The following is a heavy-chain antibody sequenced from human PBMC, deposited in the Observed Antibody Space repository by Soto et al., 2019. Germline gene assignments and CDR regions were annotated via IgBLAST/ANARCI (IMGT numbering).Heavy chain of an antibody. D-gene: IGHD4-17*01. Sequence: LRLSCATSGLTVSSDGMHWGRQAPGKGLEWVAVILYDGTKKYYADSMKGRFTISRDNSKNTLYLQMNSLRAEDTAVYYCAKDRGALRWSEEHYYFDYWGQGPLVSVSS. J-gene: IGHJ4*02. CDR2: ILYDGTKK. V-gene: IGHV3-30*18. CDR1: GLTVSSDG. CDR3: AKDRGALRWSEEHYYFDY.